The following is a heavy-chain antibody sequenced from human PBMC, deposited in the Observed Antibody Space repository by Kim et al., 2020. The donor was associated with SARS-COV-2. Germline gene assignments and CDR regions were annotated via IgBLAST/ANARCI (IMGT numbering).Heavy chain of an antibody. CDR2: IYYSGST. Sequence: SETLSLTCTVSGGSISSSSYYWGWIRQPPGKGLEWIGSIYYSGSTYYNPSLKSRVTISVDTSKNQFSLKLSSVTAADTAVYYCARQKGGLTMIVVVIPNWFDPWGQGTLVTVSS. CDR1: GGSISSSSYY. J-gene: IGHJ5*02. D-gene: IGHD3-22*01. V-gene: IGHV4-39*01. CDR3: ARQKGGLTMIVVVIPNWFDP.